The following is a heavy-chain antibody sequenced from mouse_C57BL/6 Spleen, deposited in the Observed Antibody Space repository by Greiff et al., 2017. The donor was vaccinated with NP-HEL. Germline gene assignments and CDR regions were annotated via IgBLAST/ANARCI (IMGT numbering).Heavy chain of an antibody. J-gene: IGHJ2*01. V-gene: IGHV1-55*01. D-gene: IGHD2-4*01. CDR1: GYTFTSYW. CDR2: IYPGSGST. Sequence: QVQLQQPGAELVKPGASVKMSCKASGYTFTSYWITWVKQRPGQGLEWIGDIYPGSGSTNYNEKFKSKATLTVDTSSSTAYMQLSSLTSENTAVYYCARDDYERGGLDYWGQGTTLTVSS. CDR3: ARDDYERGGLDY.